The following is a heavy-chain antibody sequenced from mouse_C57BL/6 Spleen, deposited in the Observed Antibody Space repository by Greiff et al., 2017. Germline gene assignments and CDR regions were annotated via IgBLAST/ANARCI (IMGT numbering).Heavy chain of an antibody. Sequence: EVQLQQSGPGLVKPSQSLSLTCSVTGYSITSGYYWNWIRQFPGNKLEWIGYISYDGSNNYNPSLKNRISITRDTSKNQFFLKLNSVTTEDTATYYCAREDLTGTSAYWGQGTLVTVSA. CDR1: GYSITSGYY. J-gene: IGHJ3*01. CDR2: ISYDGSN. D-gene: IGHD4-1*01. V-gene: IGHV3-6*01. CDR3: AREDLTGTSAY.